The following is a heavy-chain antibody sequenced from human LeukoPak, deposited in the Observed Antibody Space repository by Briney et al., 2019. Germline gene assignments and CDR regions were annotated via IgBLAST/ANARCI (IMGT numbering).Heavy chain of an antibody. V-gene: IGHV1-69*06. J-gene: IGHJ4*02. Sequence: ASVKVSCKASGGTFSSYAISWVRQAPGQGLEWMVGIIPIFGTANYAQKFQGRVTITADKSTSTAYMELSSLRSEDTAVYYCARGVGATYFDYWGQRTLVTVSS. D-gene: IGHD1-26*01. CDR3: ARGVGATYFDY. CDR2: IIPIFGTA. CDR1: GGTFSSYA.